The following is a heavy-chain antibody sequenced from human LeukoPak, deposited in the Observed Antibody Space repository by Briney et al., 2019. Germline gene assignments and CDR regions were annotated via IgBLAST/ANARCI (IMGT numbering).Heavy chain of an antibody. CDR3: ARGWRGGMRGLDY. CDR2: INHSGST. J-gene: IGHJ4*02. Sequence: RASETLSLTCAVYGGSFSGYYWSWIRQPPGKGLEWIGEINHSGSTNYNPSLKSRVTISVDTSKNQFSLKLSSVTAADTAVYYCARGWRGGMRGLDYWGQGTLVTVSS. D-gene: IGHD2-15*01. V-gene: IGHV4-34*01. CDR1: GGSFSGYY.